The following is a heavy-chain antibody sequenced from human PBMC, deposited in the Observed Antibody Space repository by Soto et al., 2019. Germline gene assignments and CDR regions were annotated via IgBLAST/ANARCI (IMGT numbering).Heavy chain of an antibody. Sequence: PSETLSLTCTVSGASIITISHYWGWIRQPPGKGLEWIGTVYYSGSTYYNPSLQSRVAISVDTSKNQFSLKLSSVTAADTAVYYCARHRTSSRRHFDYWGQGTLVTV. CDR2: VYYSGST. V-gene: IGHV4-39*01. CDR1: GASIITISHY. CDR3: ARHRTSSRRHFDY. D-gene: IGHD6-6*01. J-gene: IGHJ4*02.